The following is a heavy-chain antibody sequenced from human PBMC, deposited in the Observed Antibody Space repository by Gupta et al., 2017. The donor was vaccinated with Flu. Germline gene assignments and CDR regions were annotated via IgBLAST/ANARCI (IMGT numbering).Heavy chain of an antibody. CDR2: ISGSGDST. CDR3: AKGVATIDSDAFDI. Sequence: QAPGKGLEWVSGISGSGDSTYYADSVRGRFTISRDNSKNTLYMQMNSLRAEDTAVYHCAKGVATIDSDAFDIWGQGTMVTVSS. V-gene: IGHV3-23*01. D-gene: IGHD5-12*01. J-gene: IGHJ3*02.